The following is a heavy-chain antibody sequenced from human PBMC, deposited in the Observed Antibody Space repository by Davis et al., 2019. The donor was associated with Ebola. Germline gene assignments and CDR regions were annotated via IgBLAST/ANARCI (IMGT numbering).Heavy chain of an antibody. CDR3: ARESYYRWELLDY. CDR2: INPNSGGT. Sequence: ASVQVSCKASGYTFTGYYMHWVRQAPGQGLEWMGRINPNSGGTNYAQKFQGRVTMTRDTSISTAYMELSRLRSDDTAVYYCARESYYRWELLDYWGQGTLVTVSS. V-gene: IGHV1-2*06. D-gene: IGHD1-26*01. J-gene: IGHJ4*02. CDR1: GYTFTGYY.